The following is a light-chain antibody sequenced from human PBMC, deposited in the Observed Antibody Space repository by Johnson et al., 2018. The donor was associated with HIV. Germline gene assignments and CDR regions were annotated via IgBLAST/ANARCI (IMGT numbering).Light chain of an antibody. Sequence: QSVLTQPPSVSAAPGQKVTISCSGSTSNIGNNYVSWYQQLPGTAPKLLIYDNNKRPSGIPDRFFGSKSGTSATLGITGLQTGDEADYYCGTWDSSLSANVFGTGTKVTVL. J-gene: IGLJ1*01. CDR2: DNN. V-gene: IGLV1-51*01. CDR3: GTWDSSLSANV. CDR1: TSNIGNNY.